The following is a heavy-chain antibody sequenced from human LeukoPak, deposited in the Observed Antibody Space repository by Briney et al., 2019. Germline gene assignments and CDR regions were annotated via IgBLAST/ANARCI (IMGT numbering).Heavy chain of an antibody. J-gene: IGHJ4*02. Sequence: PSETLSLTCIVSGGSINSDYWNWIRQPPGKGLEYIGYIYYTGGTNYNPSLKSRVTISVDTSKNQFSLKLSSVTAADTAVYFCAKYGGSGWVIDYWGQGTLVTVSS. V-gene: IGHV4-59*08. CDR3: AKYGGSGWVIDY. CDR2: IYYTGGT. D-gene: IGHD6-19*01. CDR1: GGSINSDY.